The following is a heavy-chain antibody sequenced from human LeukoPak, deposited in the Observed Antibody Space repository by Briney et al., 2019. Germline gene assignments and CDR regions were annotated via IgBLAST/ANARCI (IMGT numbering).Heavy chain of an antibody. CDR3: AKLVTGYPNWFAP. D-gene: IGHD3-9*01. CDR2: IRGDGDST. CDR1: GFTFSTSV. V-gene: IGHV3-23*01. J-gene: IGHJ5*02. Sequence: GGSLRLSCAASGFTFSTSVMSWVRQAPRKGLEWVAAIRGDGDSTYYADSVRGRFTISRDNSQNMVYLQMNSLRVEDTAVYYCAKLVTGYPNWFAPWGQGTLVTVSS.